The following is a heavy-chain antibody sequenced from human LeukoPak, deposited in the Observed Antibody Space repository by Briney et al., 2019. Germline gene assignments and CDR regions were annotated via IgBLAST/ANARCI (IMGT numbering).Heavy chain of an antibody. CDR3: AKGIYCTSTNCYTPSDH. J-gene: IGHJ4*02. CDR2: ISAGDGNT. Sequence: PGGSLRLSCAASGFSCSNYAMSWVRQAPGKGLEWVSTISAGDGNTYYADSVQGRFTFSRDNSRNTLYLQMNSLRAEDTAIYYCAKGIYCTSTNCYTPSDHWGQGTLVTVSS. CDR1: GFSCSNYA. V-gene: IGHV3-23*01. D-gene: IGHD2-2*02.